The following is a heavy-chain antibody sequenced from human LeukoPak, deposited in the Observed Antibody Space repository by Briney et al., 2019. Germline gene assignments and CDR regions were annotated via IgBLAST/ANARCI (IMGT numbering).Heavy chain of an antibody. Sequence: LVKVSCKASGGTFSSYAISWVRQAPGQGLEWMGGIIPIFGTANYAQKFQGRVTITTDESTSTAYMELSSLRSEDTAVYYCASLSFTIFGVVVAFDYWGQGTLVTVSS. CDR2: IIPIFGTA. D-gene: IGHD3-3*01. CDR3: ASLSFTIFGVVVAFDY. V-gene: IGHV1-69*05. J-gene: IGHJ4*02. CDR1: GGTFSSYA.